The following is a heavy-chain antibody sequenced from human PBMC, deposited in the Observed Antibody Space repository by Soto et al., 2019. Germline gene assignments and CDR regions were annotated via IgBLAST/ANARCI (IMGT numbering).Heavy chain of an antibody. D-gene: IGHD2-15*01. CDR1: GYSFTSYW. CDR2: IYPGDSDT. CDR3: ARHPGFGGPGGIYMAV. V-gene: IGHV5-51*01. Sequence: GESLKISCKGSGYSFTSYWIGWVRQMPGKGLEWMGIIYPGDSDTRYSPSFQGQVTISAVKSISTAYLQWSSLKASDTAMYYCARHPGFGGPGGIYMAVWGKGTTVTVSS. J-gene: IGHJ6*03.